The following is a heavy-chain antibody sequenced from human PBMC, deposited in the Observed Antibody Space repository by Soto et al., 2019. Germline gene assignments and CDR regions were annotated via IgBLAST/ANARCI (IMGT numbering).Heavy chain of an antibody. D-gene: IGHD4-17*01. CDR3: ARWRDTVTTLNGSSDYFDY. CDR2: IYYSGST. V-gene: IGHV4-59*08. CDR1: GGSISSYY. J-gene: IGHJ4*02. Sequence: SETLSLTCTVSGGSISSYYWSWIRQPPGKGLEWIGYIYYSGSTNYNPSLKSRVTISVDTSKNQFSLKLSSVTAADTAVYYCARWRDTVTTLNGSSDYFDYWGQGTLVTVSS.